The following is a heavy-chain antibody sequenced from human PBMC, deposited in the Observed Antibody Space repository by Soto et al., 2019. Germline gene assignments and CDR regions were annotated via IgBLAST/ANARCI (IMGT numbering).Heavy chain of an antibody. CDR3: ARVKGYFGTYYDFWRGYYKGGDYYYGMDV. J-gene: IGHJ6*02. CDR1: GYTFTSYG. V-gene: IGHV1-18*01. CDR2: ISAYNGNT. Sequence: ASVKVSCKASGYTFTSYGISWVRQAPGQGLEWMGWISAYNGNTNYAQKLQGRVTMTTDTSTSTAYMELRSLRSDDTAVYYCARVKGYFGTYYDFWRGYYKGGDYYYGMDVWGQGTTVTVSS. D-gene: IGHD3-3*01.